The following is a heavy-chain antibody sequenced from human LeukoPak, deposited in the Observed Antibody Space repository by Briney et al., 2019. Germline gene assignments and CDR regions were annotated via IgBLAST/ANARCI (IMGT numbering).Heavy chain of an antibody. D-gene: IGHD2-15*01. CDR1: GGSISSYY. CDR2: IYYSGST. J-gene: IGHJ4*02. Sequence: SETLSLTCTVSGGSISSYYWSWIRQPPGKGLEWIGYIYYSGSTNYNPSLKSRVTISVDTSKNQFSLKLSSVTAADTAVYYCARGCSGGSCYGGYDYWGQGTLVTVSS. CDR3: ARGCSGGSCYGGYDY. V-gene: IGHV4-59*01.